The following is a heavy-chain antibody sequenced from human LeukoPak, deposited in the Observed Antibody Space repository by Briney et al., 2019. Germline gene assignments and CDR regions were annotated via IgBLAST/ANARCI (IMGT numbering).Heavy chain of an antibody. J-gene: IGHJ4*02. D-gene: IGHD5-24*01. CDR3: AKGPWGVEMATTFDY. Sequence: GGSLRLSCAASGFTFDDYAMHWVRRAPGKGLDWVSGISWNSGSIGYADSVKGRFTISRDNAKNSLYLQMNSLRAEDTTLYYCAKGPWGVEMATTFDYWGQGTLVTVSS. CDR1: GFTFDDYA. CDR2: ISWNSGSI. V-gene: IGHV3-9*01.